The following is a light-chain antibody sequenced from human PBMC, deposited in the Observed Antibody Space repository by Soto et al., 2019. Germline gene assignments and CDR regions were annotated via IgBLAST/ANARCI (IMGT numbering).Light chain of an antibody. CDR2: DNN. V-gene: IGLV1-51*01. CDR3: GTWEGRLSAYV. J-gene: IGLJ1*01. Sequence: QSVLTQPPSVSAAPGQRVTISCSGSSSNIGINFGSWYQQLPGTAPKLLIYDNNKRPSGIPDRFSGSKSGTSATLGITGLQTGDETDYYCGTWEGRLSAYVFGTGTKLTVL. CDR1: SSNIGINF.